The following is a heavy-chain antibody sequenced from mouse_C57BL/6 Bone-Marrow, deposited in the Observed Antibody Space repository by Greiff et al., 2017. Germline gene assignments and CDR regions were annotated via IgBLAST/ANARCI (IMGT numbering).Heavy chain of an antibody. V-gene: IGHV1-62-2*01. CDR2: FYPGSGSI. Sequence: QVQLKESGAELVKPGASVKLSCKASGYTFTEYTIHWVKQRSGQGLEWIGWFYPGSGSIKYNENFKDKATLTADKSSSTVYMALRRLTSEDSAVYFCARHEVGLRLRGYAMDYWGQGTSVTVSS. D-gene: IGHD3-2*02. CDR1: GYTFTEYT. J-gene: IGHJ4*01. CDR3: ARHEVGLRLRGYAMDY.